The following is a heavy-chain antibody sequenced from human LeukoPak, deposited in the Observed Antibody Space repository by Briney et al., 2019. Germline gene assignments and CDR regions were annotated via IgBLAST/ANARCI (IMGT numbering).Heavy chain of an antibody. CDR2: VNENRRET. CDR3: AKDAAGGHFEY. D-gene: IGHD1-14*01. J-gene: IGHJ4*02. CDR1: GFTFRSFY. V-gene: IGHV3-7*01. Sequence: GGSLRLSCAASGFTFRSFYMSWVRQAPGKGLEWVAKVNENRRETHYADSVKGRFTISRDNARNSVSPQMSNLRVEDTAVYYCAKDAAGGHFEYRGQGILVTVSS.